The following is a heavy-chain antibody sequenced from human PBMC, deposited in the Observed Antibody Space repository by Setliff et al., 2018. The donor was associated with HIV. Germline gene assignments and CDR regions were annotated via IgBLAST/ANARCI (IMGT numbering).Heavy chain of an antibody. CDR3: ARVLDPGIAVATHAFDI. CDR1: GYTFTSYG. J-gene: IGHJ3*02. Sequence: ASVKVSCKASGYTFTSYGVSWVRQAPGQGLEWMGWISAYNRNVNYSQKVQGRVTMTTDTSTSTAYMELKNLKSDETAGYYCARVLDPGIAVATHAFDIWGQGTMVTVSS. CDR2: ISAYNRNV. D-gene: IGHD6-19*01. V-gene: IGHV1-18*01.